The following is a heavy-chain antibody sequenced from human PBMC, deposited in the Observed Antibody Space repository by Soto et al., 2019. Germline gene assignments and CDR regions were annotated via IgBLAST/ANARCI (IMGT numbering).Heavy chain of an antibody. CDR2: INYGGSA. J-gene: IGHJ5*02. CDR3: ASVPLEGPTEYPS. D-gene: IGHD1-26*01. V-gene: IGHV4-31*02. Sequence: QHPGKGLEWIGYINYGGSAYYHPSLKSRVTISVDTSRNQFTLKLTSVTAADTAVYYCASVPLEGPTEYPSWGQGTLVTVSA.